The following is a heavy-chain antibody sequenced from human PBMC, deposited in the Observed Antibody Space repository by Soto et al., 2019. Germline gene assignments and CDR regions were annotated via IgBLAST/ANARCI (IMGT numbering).Heavy chain of an antibody. CDR3: ARMEYCSGGSCYWYYFDY. CDR2: INAGNGNT. V-gene: IGHV1-3*05. D-gene: IGHD2-15*01. J-gene: IGHJ4*02. Sequence: QVQLVQSGAEEKKPGASVKVSCKASGYTFTSYAMHWVRQAPGQRLEWMGWINAGNGNTKYSQTFQGRVTITRDKSASTAYREMSSLRSEDTAVYYCARMEYCSGGSCYWYYFDYWGQGTLVTVSS. CDR1: GYTFTSYA.